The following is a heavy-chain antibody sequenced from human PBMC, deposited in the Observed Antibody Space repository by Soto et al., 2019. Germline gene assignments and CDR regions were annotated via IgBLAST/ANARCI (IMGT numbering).Heavy chain of an antibody. Sequence: TLSLTCSVSGGPISSGGYSWSWIRQPPGKGLEWIGYIYHSGSTYYNPSLKSRVTISVDRSKNQFSLKLSSVTAADTAVYYSASYNSLYYFDYWGQGTLVTVSS. V-gene: IGHV4-30-2*01. CDR1: GGPISSGGYS. J-gene: IGHJ4*02. CDR3: ASYNSLYYFDY. CDR2: IYHSGST. D-gene: IGHD1-1*01.